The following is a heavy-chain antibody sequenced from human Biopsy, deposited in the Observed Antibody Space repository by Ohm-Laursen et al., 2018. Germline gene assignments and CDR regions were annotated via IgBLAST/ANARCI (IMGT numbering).Heavy chain of an antibody. CDR3: AKRGVERGRPLAY. Sequence: SVKVSCKASGGTFSSFGISWVRQAPGQGLEWMGEINSMLGATNYAQTFQGRVTITADESTSTAYMEVSSLRSEDTAVYYCAKRGVERGRPLAYWGQGTLVTVSS. D-gene: IGHD1-1*01. CDR2: INSMLGAT. J-gene: IGHJ4*02. V-gene: IGHV1-69*13. CDR1: GGTFSSFG.